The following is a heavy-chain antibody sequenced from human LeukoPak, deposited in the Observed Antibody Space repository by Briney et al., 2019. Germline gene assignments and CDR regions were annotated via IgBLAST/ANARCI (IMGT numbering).Heavy chain of an antibody. J-gene: IGHJ3*02. CDR2: ISSSGGST. V-gene: IGHV3-23*01. Sequence: GGSLRLSCAASGFTFSSYAMSWVRQAPGKGLEWVSAISSSGGSTYYADSVKGRFTISRDNSKNTLYLQMNSLRAEDTAVYYCAKAGITIFGVVIQATYAFDIWGQGTMVTVSS. D-gene: IGHD3-3*01. CDR3: AKAGITIFGVVIQATYAFDI. CDR1: GFTFSSYA.